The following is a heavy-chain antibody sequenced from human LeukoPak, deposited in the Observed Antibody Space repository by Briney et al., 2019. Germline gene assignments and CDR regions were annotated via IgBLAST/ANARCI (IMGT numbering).Heavy chain of an antibody. CDR3: ARDKNWGTMIVA. V-gene: IGHV3-48*01. Sequence: GGSLRLPCAASGFTFSSYSMNWVRQAPGKGLEWVSYISSSSSTIYYADSVKGRFTISRDNAKNSLYLQMNSLRAEDTAVYYCARDKNWGTMIVAWGQGTMVTVSS. J-gene: IGHJ3*01. D-gene: IGHD3-22*01. CDR2: ISSSSSTI. CDR1: GFTFSSYS.